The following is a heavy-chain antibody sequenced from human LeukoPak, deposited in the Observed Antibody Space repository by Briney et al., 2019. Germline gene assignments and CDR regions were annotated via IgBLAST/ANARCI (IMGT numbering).Heavy chain of an antibody. CDR2: IRDSGSST. CDR3: AKGGKWDVTPFDY. CDR1: GFTFSSYA. J-gene: IGHJ4*02. D-gene: IGHD1-26*01. V-gene: IGHV3-23*01. Sequence: PGGALRLSCAASGFTFSSYAMSWVRQAPGKGLEWVSAIRDSGSSTHYADSVKGRFTTSRDNSKNTLYLQVNSLRAEDTAVYYCAKGGKWDVTPFDYWGQGTLVTVSS.